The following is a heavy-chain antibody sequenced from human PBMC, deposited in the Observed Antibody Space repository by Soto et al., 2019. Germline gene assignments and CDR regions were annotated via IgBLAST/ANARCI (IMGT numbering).Heavy chain of an antibody. Sequence: QVQLVQSGAELKEPGASVKVSFKASGYIFTKHGISWVRQAHGHGLEGMGWISAHNGITNYAQNLQDRITVTKDTSTSTAYMELRSLRPEDTAIYYCARVYGYGYGHFDFWWQGSLVTVSS. CDR1: GYIFTKHG. CDR2: ISAHNGIT. D-gene: IGHD5-18*01. CDR3: ARVYGYGYGHFDF. V-gene: IGHV1-18*01. J-gene: IGHJ4*02.